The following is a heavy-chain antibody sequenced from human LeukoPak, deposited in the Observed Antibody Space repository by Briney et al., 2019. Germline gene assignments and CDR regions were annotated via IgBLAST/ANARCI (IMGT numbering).Heavy chain of an antibody. CDR3: AREGYCSGGSCYYFDY. D-gene: IGHD2-15*01. CDR1: GNTFTGHY. Sequence: ASVKVSCKASGNTFTGHYMHWVRQAPGQGLEWMGWINPNSGGTKYAQKFQGRVTMTRDTSISTAYMELSRLRSDDTAVYYCAREGYCSGGSCYYFDYWGQGTLVTVSS. V-gene: IGHV1-2*02. CDR2: INPNSGGT. J-gene: IGHJ4*02.